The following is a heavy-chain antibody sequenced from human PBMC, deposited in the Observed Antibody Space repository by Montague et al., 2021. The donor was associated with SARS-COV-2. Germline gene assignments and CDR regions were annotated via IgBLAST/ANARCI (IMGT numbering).Heavy chain of an antibody. CDR2: IDWDDDK. V-gene: IGHV2-70*11. CDR3: ARDDRRGSSRHYYSMDV. Sequence: PALVKPTQTLTLTCTFSGFSLSTSGMCVSWIRQPPGKALEWLARIDWDDDKYYSTSLKTRLTISKDTSKNQVVLTMANMDPVDTATYYCARDDRRGSSRHYYSMDVWGQGTTVTVSS. D-gene: IGHD6-13*01. J-gene: IGHJ6*02. CDR1: GFSLSTSGMC.